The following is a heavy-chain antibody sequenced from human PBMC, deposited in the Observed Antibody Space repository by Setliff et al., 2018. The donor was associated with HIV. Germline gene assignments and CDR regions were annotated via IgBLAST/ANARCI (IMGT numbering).Heavy chain of an antibody. Sequence: GASVKVSCKASGYTFTSYPMHWVRQAPGQGLEWMGVNNTSGGSAGYAEKFRGRVTMTRDTSTSTVYMDLRNLRSEDTAVYYCARNQGDSSGWYAGGYWGHGTLVTVSS. CDR1: GYTFTSYP. D-gene: IGHD6-19*01. J-gene: IGHJ4*01. CDR3: ARNQGDSSGWYAGGY. CDR2: NNTSGGSA. V-gene: IGHV1-46*01.